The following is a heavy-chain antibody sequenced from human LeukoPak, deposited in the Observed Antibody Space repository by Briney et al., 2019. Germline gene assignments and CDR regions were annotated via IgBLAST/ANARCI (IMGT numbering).Heavy chain of an antibody. CDR1: GGSISSYY. Sequence: PSETLSLTCTVSGGSISSYYWSWIRQPPGKGLEWIGYIYYSGSTNYNPSLKSRVTISVDTSKNQFSLKLSSVTAVDTAVYYCARNDFWSGYSSDYWGQGTLVTVSS. CDR2: IYYSGST. CDR3: ARNDFWSGYSSDY. D-gene: IGHD3-3*01. V-gene: IGHV4-59*01. J-gene: IGHJ4*02.